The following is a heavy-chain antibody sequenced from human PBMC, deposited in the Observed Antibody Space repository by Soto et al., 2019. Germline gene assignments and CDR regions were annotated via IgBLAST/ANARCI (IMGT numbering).Heavy chain of an antibody. CDR2: MSPNSGNT. J-gene: IGHJ4*02. CDR1: GYTFTSLD. Sequence: QVQLVQSGAEVKKPGASVKVSCKASGYTFTSLDINWVRQAPGQGLEWMGWMSPNSGNTGYAQNFRGRVTMTRDTSITTAYRELGSLTSEETAVYFCARGVAAGYDYWGQGTLVTVSS. D-gene: IGHD2-15*01. V-gene: IGHV1-8*01. CDR3: ARGVAAGYDY.